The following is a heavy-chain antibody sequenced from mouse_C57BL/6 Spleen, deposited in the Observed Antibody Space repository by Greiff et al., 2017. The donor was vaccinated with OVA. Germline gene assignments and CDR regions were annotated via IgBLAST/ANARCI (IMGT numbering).Heavy chain of an antibody. CDR1: GFTFNTYA. D-gene: IGHD2-1*01. Sequence: EVMLVESGGGLVQPKGSLKLSCAASGFTFNTYAMHWVRQAPGKGLEWVARIRSKRSNYATYYADSVKDRFTISRDDSQSMLYLQMNNLKTEDTAMYYCVRDPNYVGYFDVWGTGTTVTVSS. CDR3: VRDPNYVGYFDV. CDR2: IRSKRSNYAT. V-gene: IGHV10-3*01. J-gene: IGHJ1*03.